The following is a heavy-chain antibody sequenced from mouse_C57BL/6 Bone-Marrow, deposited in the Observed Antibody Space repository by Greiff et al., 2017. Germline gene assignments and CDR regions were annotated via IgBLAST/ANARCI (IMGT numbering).Heavy chain of an antibody. J-gene: IGHJ2*01. V-gene: IGHV1-81*01. D-gene: IGHD3-2*02. CDR3: ASDSSGYESY. Sequence: ESGAELARPGASVKLSCTASGYTFTSYGISWVKQRTGQGLEWIGEIYPRSGNTYYNEKFKGKATLTADKSSSTAYMELRSLTSEDSAVYFCASDSSGYESYWGQGTTLTVSS. CDR2: IYPRSGNT. CDR1: GYTFTSYG.